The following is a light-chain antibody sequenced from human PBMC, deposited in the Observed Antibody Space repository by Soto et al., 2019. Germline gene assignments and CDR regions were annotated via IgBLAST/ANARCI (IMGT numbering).Light chain of an antibody. CDR2: GAS. V-gene: IGKV3-20*01. J-gene: IGKJ5*01. CDR3: QQYGGSPIT. CDR1: QTVGVR. Sequence: EIVLTQSPATLSSSPGERATLSCRASQTVGVRLAWYQHKPGQAPTLLMSGASNRASGVPVRFSGSGSGTDFTLTITRLEPEDFALYYCQQYGGSPITFGLGTRLEIK.